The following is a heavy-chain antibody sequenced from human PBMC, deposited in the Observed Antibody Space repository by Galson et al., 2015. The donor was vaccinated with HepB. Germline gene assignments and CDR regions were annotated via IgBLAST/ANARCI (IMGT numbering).Heavy chain of an antibody. CDR1: GFTVSSNY. D-gene: IGHD6-19*01. CDR2: IYSGGST. J-gene: IGHJ4*02. CDR3: AILGYSSASIDY. V-gene: IGHV3-66*01. Sequence: SLRLSCAASGFTVSSNYMGWVRQAPGQGLEWVSVIYSGGSTNYADPVKGRFTISSDNSKNTLYLQMNSLRAEDTAVYYCAILGYSSASIDYWGQGTLVTVSS.